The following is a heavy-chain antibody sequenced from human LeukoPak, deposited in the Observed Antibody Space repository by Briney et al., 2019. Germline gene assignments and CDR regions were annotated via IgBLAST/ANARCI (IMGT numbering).Heavy chain of an antibody. J-gene: IGHJ6*02. Sequence: SETLSLTCAVYGGSFSGYYWSWIRQPPGKGLEWIGEINHSGSTNYNPSLKSRVTISVDTSKNQFSLKLSSVTAADTAVYYCARAGDSSFYYYYGMDVWGQGTTVTVSS. CDR2: INHSGST. V-gene: IGHV4-34*01. CDR3: ARAGDSSFYYYYGMDV. D-gene: IGHD2-21*01. CDR1: GGSFSGYY.